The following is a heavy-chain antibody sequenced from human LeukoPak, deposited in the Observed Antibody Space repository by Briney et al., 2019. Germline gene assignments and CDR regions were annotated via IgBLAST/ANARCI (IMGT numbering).Heavy chain of an antibody. Sequence: ASVKVSCKASGYTFTSYTMNWVRQAPGQGLEWMGWINTNTGNPTYAQGFTGRFVFSLDASVSTAYLQISSLKAEDTAVYYCARDSSSEESWFDPWGQGTLVTVSS. CDR1: GYTFTSYT. CDR2: INTNTGNP. D-gene: IGHD3-22*01. J-gene: IGHJ5*02. CDR3: ARDSSSEESWFDP. V-gene: IGHV7-4-1*02.